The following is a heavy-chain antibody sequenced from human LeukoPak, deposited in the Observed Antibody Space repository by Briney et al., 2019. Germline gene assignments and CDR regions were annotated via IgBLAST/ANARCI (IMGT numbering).Heavy chain of an antibody. Sequence: GGSLRLSCAASGFTFSDYYMSWIRQAPGKGLEWVSYISSSGSTIYYADSVKGRFTISRDNAKNSLYLQMNSMRAEDTADYYCARDFSPSCGGDCYLDAFDIWGQGTMVTVSS. CDR2: ISSSGSTI. V-gene: IGHV3-11*04. CDR1: GFTFSDYY. CDR3: ARDFSPSCGGDCYLDAFDI. J-gene: IGHJ3*02. D-gene: IGHD2-21*01.